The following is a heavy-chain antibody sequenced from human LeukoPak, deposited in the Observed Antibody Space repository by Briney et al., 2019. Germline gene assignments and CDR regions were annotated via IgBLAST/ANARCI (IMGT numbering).Heavy chain of an antibody. CDR3: ARDYGDYVFSFDI. CDR1: GFTFSSYS. J-gene: IGHJ3*02. V-gene: IGHV3-21*01. Sequence: GGSLRLSCAASGFTFSSYSMNWVRQAPGKGLEWVSSISSSSSYIYYADSVKGRFTISRDNAKNSLYLQMNSLRAEDTAVYYCARDYGDYVFSFDIWGQGTMVTVSS. CDR2: ISSSSSYI. D-gene: IGHD4-17*01.